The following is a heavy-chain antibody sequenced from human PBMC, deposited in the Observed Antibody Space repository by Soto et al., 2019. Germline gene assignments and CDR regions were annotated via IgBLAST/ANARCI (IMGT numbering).Heavy chain of an antibody. V-gene: IGHV1-8*01. Sequence: QVQLVQSGAEVKKPGASVKVSCKASGYTFTSYDINWVRQATGQGLEWMGWMNPNSGNTGYAQKFQGRXNMXRXNSISTAYMELSSLRSEDTAVYYCARGEVGATDFDYWGQGTLVTVSS. J-gene: IGHJ4*02. CDR2: MNPNSGNT. CDR1: GYTFTSYD. CDR3: ARGEVGATDFDY. D-gene: IGHD1-26*01.